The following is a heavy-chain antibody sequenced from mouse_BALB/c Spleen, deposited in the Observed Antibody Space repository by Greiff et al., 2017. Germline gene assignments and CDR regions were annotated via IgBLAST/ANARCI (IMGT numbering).Heavy chain of an antibody. CDR2: INPSTGYT. Sequence: QVQLKESGAELAKPGASVKMSCKASGYTFTSYWMHWVKQRPGQGLEWIGYINPSTGYTEYNQKFKDKATLTADKSSSTAYMQLSSLTSEDSAVYYCAIYYGDAMDYWGQGTSVTVSS. D-gene: IGHD1-1*01. V-gene: IGHV1-7*01. CDR3: AIYYGDAMDY. J-gene: IGHJ4*01. CDR1: GYTFTSYW.